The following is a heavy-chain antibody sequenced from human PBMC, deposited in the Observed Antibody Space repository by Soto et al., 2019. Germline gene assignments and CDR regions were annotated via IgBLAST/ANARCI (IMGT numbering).Heavy chain of an antibody. CDR3: ATGNYHRRYYYYGMDV. V-gene: IGHV1-18*01. Sequence: GASVKVSCKASGYTFTSYGISWVRQAPGQGLEWMGWISAYNGNTNYAQKLQGRVTMTTDTSTSTAYMELSSLRSEDTAVYYCATGNYHRRYYYYGMDVWGQGTTVTVSS. D-gene: IGHD1-7*01. CDR2: ISAYNGNT. CDR1: GYTFTSYG. J-gene: IGHJ6*02.